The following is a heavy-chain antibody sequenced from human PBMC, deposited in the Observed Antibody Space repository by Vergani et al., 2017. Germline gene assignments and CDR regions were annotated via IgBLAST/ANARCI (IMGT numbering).Heavy chain of an antibody. CDR1: GGSISSYY. Sequence: QVQLQESGPGLVKPSETLSLTCTVSGGSISSYYWSWIRQSPGKGLEWIGYIYSTGSTNYNPSLNSRVTMSVYTSKHQFSLNLRSVTAADTAIYYCARRPGIVYEIFSGTQHFLDFWGQGTLVTVS. CDR3: ARRPGIVYEIFSGTQHFLDF. V-gene: IGHV4-59*12. J-gene: IGHJ4*02. D-gene: IGHD3-9*01. CDR2: IYSTGST.